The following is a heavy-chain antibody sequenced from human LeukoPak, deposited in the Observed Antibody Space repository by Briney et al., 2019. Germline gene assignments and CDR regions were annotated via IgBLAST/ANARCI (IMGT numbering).Heavy chain of an antibody. CDR3: ARVHYFYGGNSEVYFDY. D-gene: IGHD4-23*01. V-gene: IGHV3-48*03. CDR2: ISISGSTI. J-gene: IGHJ4*02. CDR1: GFTFGTYE. Sequence: GGSLRLSCAASGFTFGTYEMNWVRQAPGKGLEWVSYISISGSTIYYADSVKGRFTISRDNAKNSLYLQMNSLRAEDTAVYYCARVHYFYGGNSEVYFDYWGQGTLVTVSS.